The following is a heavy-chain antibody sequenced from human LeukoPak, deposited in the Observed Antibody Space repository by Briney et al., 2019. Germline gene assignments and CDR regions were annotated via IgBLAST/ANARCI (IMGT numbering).Heavy chain of an antibody. D-gene: IGHD6-19*01. Sequence: ASVKVSRKASSYTFTNYGISWVRQAPGQGLEWMGWISAYNGNTNYAQRLQDRVTMTTDTSTSTAYMELRSLRSDDTAVYYCARRDDSSGWYVDGYWGQGTLVTVSS. V-gene: IGHV1-18*01. J-gene: IGHJ4*02. CDR3: ARRDDSSGWYVDGY. CDR1: SYTFTNYG. CDR2: ISAYNGNT.